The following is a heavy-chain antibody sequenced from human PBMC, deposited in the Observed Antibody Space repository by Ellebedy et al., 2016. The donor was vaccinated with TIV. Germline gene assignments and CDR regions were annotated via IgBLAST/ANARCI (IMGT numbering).Heavy chain of an antibody. Sequence: GESLKISXAASGFTFSSYSMNWVRQAPGKGLEWVSSISSSSSYIYYADSVKGRFTISRDNAKNSLYLQMNSLRAEDTAVYYCARGMGSQPGDDAFDIWGQGTMVTVSS. CDR3: ARGMGSQPGDDAFDI. V-gene: IGHV3-21*01. CDR2: ISSSSSYI. CDR1: GFTFSSYS. D-gene: IGHD1-14*01. J-gene: IGHJ3*02.